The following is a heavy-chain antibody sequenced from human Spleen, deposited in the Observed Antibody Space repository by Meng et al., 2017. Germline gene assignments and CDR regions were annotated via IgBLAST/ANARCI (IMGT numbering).Heavy chain of an antibody. V-gene: IGHV3-15*01. CDR1: GFTFSNAW. D-gene: IGHD5-12*01. J-gene: IGHJ4*02. CDR3: SGHIDY. Sequence: GESLKISCAASGFTFSNAWMSWIRQAPGKGLEWVGRIKSKTDGGTTDYAAPVQGRFTISRDDSKNTVYLQMNSLKTEDTAVYYCSGHIDYWGQGTLVTVS. CDR2: IKSKTDGGTT.